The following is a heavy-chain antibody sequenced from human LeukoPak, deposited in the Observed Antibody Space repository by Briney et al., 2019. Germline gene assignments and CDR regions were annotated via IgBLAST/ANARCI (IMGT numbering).Heavy chain of an antibody. CDR1: GYTFVNYG. J-gene: IGHJ4*02. Sequence: ASVKVSCKTSGYTFVNYGINWVRQAPGQGLEWMGWISLKSGSAGYAQRVQGRATLTTDTSTNTAYMELRSLRADDTAVYYCARVSYLRPYQLDSWGQGTLVSISS. D-gene: IGHD2-2*01. CDR3: ARVSYLRPYQLDS. CDR2: ISLKSGSA. V-gene: IGHV1-18*01.